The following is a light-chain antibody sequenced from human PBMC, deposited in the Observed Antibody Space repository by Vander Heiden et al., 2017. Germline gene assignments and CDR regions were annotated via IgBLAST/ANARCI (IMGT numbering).Light chain of an antibody. J-gene: IGLJ3*02. CDR1: SSDVGSYNL. CDR2: EVS. CDR3: CSYAGSSTVLV. Sequence: QSALTQPASVSGSPGQSIPLSCTGTSSDVGSYNLVSWYQQHPGKAPKLMIYEVSKRPSGVSNRFSGSKSGNTASLTISGLQAEDEADYYCCSYAGSSTVLVFGGGTKLTVL. V-gene: IGLV2-23*02.